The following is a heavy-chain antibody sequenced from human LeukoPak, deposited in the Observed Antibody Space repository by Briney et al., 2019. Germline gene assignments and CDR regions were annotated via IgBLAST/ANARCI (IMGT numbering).Heavy chain of an antibody. CDR2: IIPILGIA. D-gene: IGHD3-22*01. Sequence: ASVKVSCKASGGTFSSYAISWVRQAPGQGLEWMGRIIPILGIANYAQKFQGRVTITADKSTSTAYMELSSLRSEDTAVYYCARGLRPYYYDSRGSYYYYGMDVWGQGTTVTVSS. CDR1: GGTFSSYA. V-gene: IGHV1-69*04. CDR3: ARGLRPYYYDSRGSYYYYGMDV. J-gene: IGHJ6*02.